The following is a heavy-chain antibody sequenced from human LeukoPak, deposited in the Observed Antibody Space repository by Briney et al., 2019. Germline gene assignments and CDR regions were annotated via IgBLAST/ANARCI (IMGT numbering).Heavy chain of an antibody. CDR2: IYHSGST. V-gene: IGHV4-4*02. CDR3: ARLSGSSARIDY. D-gene: IGHD1-26*01. CDR1: GGFISSSNW. Sequence: SETLSLTCAVSGGFISSSNWWSWVRQPPGKGLEWIGEIYHSGSTNYNPSLKSRVTISVDTSKNQFSLKLSSVTAADTAVYYCARLSGSSARIDYWGQGTLVTVSS. J-gene: IGHJ4*02.